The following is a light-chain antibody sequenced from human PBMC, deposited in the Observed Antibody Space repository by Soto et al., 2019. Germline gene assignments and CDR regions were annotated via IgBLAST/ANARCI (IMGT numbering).Light chain of an antibody. CDR1: QSVSSY. J-gene: IGKJ4*01. CDR3: QQRSEWPGT. V-gene: IGKV3-11*01. Sequence: EIVLTQSPATLSLSPGERATLSCRASQSVSSYLAWYQHKPGQAPRLLIYDASNRATGVPARFSGSRSGTDFTLTISSLEPEDFAVYYCQQRSEWPGTFGEGTKLEIK. CDR2: DAS.